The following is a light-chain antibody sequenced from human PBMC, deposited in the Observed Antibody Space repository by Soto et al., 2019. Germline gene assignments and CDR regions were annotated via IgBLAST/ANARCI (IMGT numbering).Light chain of an antibody. CDR3: QQYGGSPFT. Sequence: EIVLTQSPGTLSLSPGERATLSCRASQSFSTSYLAWYQHKPGQAPRLLIYNTFTRATGIPDRFSGSGSGTXXXXXXXXXXXXXFAVYYCQQYGGSPFTFGPGTKVDIK. J-gene: IGKJ3*01. CDR1: QSFSTSY. CDR2: NTF. V-gene: IGKV3-20*01.